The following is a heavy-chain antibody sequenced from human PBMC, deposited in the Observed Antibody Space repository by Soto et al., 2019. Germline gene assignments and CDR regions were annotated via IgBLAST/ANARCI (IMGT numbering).Heavy chain of an antibody. Sequence: GAAVKVSCKASGYTFASYGISWGRQAPGQGLEWMGWISAYNGNTNYAQKLQGRVTMTTDTSTSTAYMELSSLRSEDTAVYYCANDIIVLPRPKGIDYRGQGVLVTLSS. CDR2: ISAYNGNT. CDR1: GYTFASYG. CDR3: ANDIIVLPRPKGIDY. V-gene: IGHV1-18*01. J-gene: IGHJ4*02. D-gene: IGHD2-2*01.